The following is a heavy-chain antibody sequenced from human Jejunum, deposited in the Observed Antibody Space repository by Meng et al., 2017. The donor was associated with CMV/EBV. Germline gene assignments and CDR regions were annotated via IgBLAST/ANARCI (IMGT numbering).Heavy chain of an antibody. D-gene: IGHD2-21*01. CDR1: GFTFGNAW. CDR2: VKSEIDGATT. V-gene: IGHV3-15*01. J-gene: IGHJ4*02. CDR3: TTGGVVGS. Sequence: AAHGFTFGNAWMNGGGQAPGKGLEWVGSVKSEIDGATTDYAAPVKGRFTISRDDSKNTVYMQLNSLKSEDTGVYYCTTGGVVGSWGQGTLVTVSS.